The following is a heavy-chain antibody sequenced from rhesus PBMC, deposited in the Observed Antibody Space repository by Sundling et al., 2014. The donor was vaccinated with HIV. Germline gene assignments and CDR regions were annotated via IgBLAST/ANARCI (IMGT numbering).Heavy chain of an antibody. J-gene: IGHJ6*01. CDR1: GFTFSSYD. D-gene: IGHD1-1*01. CDR3: AKALASAGTTRLLDS. V-gene: IGHV3-103*01. Sequence: EVQLVESGGGLVQPGGSLRLSCAASGFTFSSYDMSWVRQALGKGLEWVSAINTGGVNTYYADSVKGRFTISRDNSKDTLSLQMNSLRPEDTAVYYCAKALASAGTTRLLDSWGHGVVATVSS. CDR2: INTGGVNT.